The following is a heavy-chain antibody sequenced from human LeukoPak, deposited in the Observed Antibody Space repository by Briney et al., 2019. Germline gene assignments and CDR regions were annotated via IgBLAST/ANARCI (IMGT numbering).Heavy chain of an antibody. Sequence: GGSLRLSCAASGFTFSNYYMSWIRQAPGKGLEWVSYISSSGSSISYADSVEGRFTISRDNAKNSLYLQMNSLRADDTAVYYCARRPHYYDSIAYSYWGQGTLVTVSS. CDR3: ARRPHYYDSIAYSY. CDR2: ISSSGSSI. CDR1: GFTFSNYY. J-gene: IGHJ4*02. D-gene: IGHD3-22*01. V-gene: IGHV3-11*01.